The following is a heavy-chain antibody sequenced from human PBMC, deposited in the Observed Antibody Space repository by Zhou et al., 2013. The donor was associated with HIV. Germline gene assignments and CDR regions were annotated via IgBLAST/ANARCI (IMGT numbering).Heavy chain of an antibody. J-gene: IGHJ5*02. CDR1: GGTFSSYA. Sequence: QVQLVQSGAEVKKPGSSVKVSCKASGGTFSSYAISWVRQAPGQGLEWMGRIIPILGIANYAQKFQGRVTITADKSTSTAYMELSSLRSEDTAVYYCATDDLGYCSSTSCYSVSPGWFDPLGPGNPGHRLL. V-gene: IGHV1-69*04. D-gene: IGHD2-2*01. CDR3: ATDDLGYCSSTSCYSVSPGWFDP. CDR2: IIPILGIA.